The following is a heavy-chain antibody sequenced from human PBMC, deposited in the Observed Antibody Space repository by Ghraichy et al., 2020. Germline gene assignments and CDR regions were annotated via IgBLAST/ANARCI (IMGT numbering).Heavy chain of an antibody. D-gene: IGHD5-24*01. Sequence: GGSLRLSCAASGFTFSSYGIHWVRQAPGKGLEWVAVISYDGSNKYYADSVKGRFTISRDNSKNTLYLQMNSLRAEDTAVYYCAKDRDRWLRVPQEADYWGQGTLVTVSS. CDR2: ISYDGSNK. CDR1: GFTFSSYG. CDR3: AKDRDRWLRVPQEADY. V-gene: IGHV3-30*18. J-gene: IGHJ4*02.